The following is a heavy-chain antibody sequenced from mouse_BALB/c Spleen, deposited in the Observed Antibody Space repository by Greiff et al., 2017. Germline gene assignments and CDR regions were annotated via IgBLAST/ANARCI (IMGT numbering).Heavy chain of an antibody. CDR2: ISYSGST. J-gene: IGHJ2*01. CDR1: GDSITSGY. D-gene: IGHD4-1*01. V-gene: IGHV3-8*02. Sequence: EVKLVESGPSLVKPSQTLSLTCSVTGDSITSGYWNWIRKFPGNKLEYMGYISYSGSTYYNPSLKSRISITRDTSKNQYYLQLNSVTTEDTATYYCARWELGRGNFDYWGQGTTLTVSS. CDR3: ARWELGRGNFDY.